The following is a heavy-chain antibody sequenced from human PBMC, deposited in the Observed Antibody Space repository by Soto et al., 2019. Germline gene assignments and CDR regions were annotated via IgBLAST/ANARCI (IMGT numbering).Heavy chain of an antibody. Sequence: PGETLSLTCTASGVSVSGYYWSWIRQPPGKGLEWIGYIYYSGSPNYSPSLESRVTISEDTSKNQFTQKLSSVTAADTAIYYGAGGRDYYNGWYFDLWGRGTLVTVSS. D-gene: IGHD3-22*01. CDR1: GVSVSGYY. V-gene: IGHV4-59*02. J-gene: IGHJ2*01. CDR2: IYYSGSP. CDR3: AGGRDYYNGWYFDL.